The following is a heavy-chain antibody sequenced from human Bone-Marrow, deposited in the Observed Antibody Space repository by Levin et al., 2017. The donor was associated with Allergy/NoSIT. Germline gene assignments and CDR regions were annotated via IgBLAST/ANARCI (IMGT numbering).Heavy chain of an antibody. CDR2: IHPFCPAP. J-gene: IGHJ4*02. CDR3: ARDGVAPGVYFDS. D-gene: IGHD2-2*01. Sequence: SLRLSCAASGFTFSDYWMNWVRQAPGKGLEWVSNIHPFCPAPSSLSSVKGRFTISRDNPKNSLDLQMNSLRAEDTAVYYCARDGVAPGVYFDSWGQGVLVIVSS. V-gene: IGHV3-7*01. CDR1: GFTFSDYW.